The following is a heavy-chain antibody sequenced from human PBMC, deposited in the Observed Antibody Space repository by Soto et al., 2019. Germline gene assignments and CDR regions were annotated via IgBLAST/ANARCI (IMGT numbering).Heavy chain of an antibody. V-gene: IGHV4-30-2*01. Sequence: QLQLQESGSGLVNPSQTLSLTCAVSGGSISSGGYSWSWIRQPPGKGLEWIGYIYHSGRTYYNPYLKSRVTISVDRSKNQFSLKLSSVTAADTAVYYCASSHAGAHITAAVHWGQGTLVTVSS. CDR3: ASSHAGAHITAAVH. D-gene: IGHD6-13*01. CDR2: IYHSGRT. CDR1: GGSISSGGYS. J-gene: IGHJ4*02.